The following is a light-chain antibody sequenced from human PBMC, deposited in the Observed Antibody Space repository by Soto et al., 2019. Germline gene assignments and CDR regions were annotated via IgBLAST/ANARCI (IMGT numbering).Light chain of an antibody. Sequence: EIVLTQSPGTLSLSPGERATLSCRASRDVSSNYLAWYQQKPGQAPRLLIYGASGRATGIPARFSGSGSETDFTLTISSLEPEDFAVYYCQQRSNWPPITFGQGTRLEVK. CDR2: GAS. CDR3: QQRSNWPPIT. CDR1: RDVSSNY. J-gene: IGKJ5*01. V-gene: IGKV3D-20*02.